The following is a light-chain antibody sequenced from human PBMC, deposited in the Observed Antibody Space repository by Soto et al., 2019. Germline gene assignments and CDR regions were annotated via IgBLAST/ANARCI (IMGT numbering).Light chain of an antibody. J-gene: IGKJ1*01. CDR3: QKYEAFSGK. V-gene: IGKV1-5*01. CDR2: DAS. Sequence: DIQMTQSPSTLSASVGYRVTVTFRASQSVSGWLAWYQQKPGEAPKLLIYDASALPRGVPSRFSGSGSGTKFTLTIASLQPDDFATYYCQKYEAFSGKFGPGTKVDIK. CDR1: QSVSGW.